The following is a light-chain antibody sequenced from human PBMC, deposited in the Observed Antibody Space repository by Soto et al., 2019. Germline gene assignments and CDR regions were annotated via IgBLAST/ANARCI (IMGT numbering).Light chain of an antibody. J-gene: IGKJ1*01. CDR2: GAS. V-gene: IGKV3-20*01. CDR1: QSVSSSY. CDR3: QQYARSPWT. Sequence: EIVLTQSPGTLSLSPGERATLSCRASQSVSSSYLAWYQQKPGQAPRLLIYGASSRATGIPGRFSGSGSGTDFTLTISRLEPEDFAVFYCQQYARSPWTFGQGTKVDIK.